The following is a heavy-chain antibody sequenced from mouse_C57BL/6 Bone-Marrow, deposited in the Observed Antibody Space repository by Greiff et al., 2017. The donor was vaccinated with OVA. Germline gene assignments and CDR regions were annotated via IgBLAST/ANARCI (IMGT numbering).Heavy chain of an antibody. CDR1: GYSITSGYY. CDR2: ISYDGSN. CDR3: ARSNYYGSSPDY. V-gene: IGHV3-6*01. D-gene: IGHD1-1*01. Sequence: QLKESGPGLVKPSQSLSLTCSVTGYSITSGYYWNWIRQFPGNKLEWMGYISYDGSNNYNPSLKNRISITRDTSKNQFFLKLNSVTTEDTATYYCARSNYYGSSPDYWGQGTTLTVSS. J-gene: IGHJ2*01.